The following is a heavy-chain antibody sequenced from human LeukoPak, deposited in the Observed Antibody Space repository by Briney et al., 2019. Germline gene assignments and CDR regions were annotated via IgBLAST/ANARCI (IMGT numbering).Heavy chain of an antibody. CDR3: ARDAGVVPAAPVWYFDL. Sequence: PGGSLRLSCAASGFTFSSYGMNWVRQAPGKGLEWVTYISSSGSTIYYADSVKGRFTISRDNAKNSLYLQMNSLRAEDTAVYYCARDAGVVPAAPVWYFDLWGRGTLVTVSS. J-gene: IGHJ2*01. CDR2: ISSSGSTI. V-gene: IGHV3-48*03. CDR1: GFTFSSYG. D-gene: IGHD2-2*01.